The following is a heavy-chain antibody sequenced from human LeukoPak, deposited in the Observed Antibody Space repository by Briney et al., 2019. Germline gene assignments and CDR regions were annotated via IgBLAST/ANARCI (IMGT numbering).Heavy chain of an antibody. J-gene: IGHJ3*02. D-gene: IGHD3-22*01. CDR3: AGGDTTQGGNYDGSGYPWTFDI. CDR1: GYTFTNYY. Sequence: ASVKVSCKASGYTFTNYYLHWVRQAPGQGLEWMGVINPGGGSTNYAQRFQGRVTMTRDTSTSTVYMDLSSLRSADTAVYYCAGGDTTQGGNYDGSGYPWTFDIWGQGTMVTVSS. V-gene: IGHV1-46*01. CDR2: INPGGGST.